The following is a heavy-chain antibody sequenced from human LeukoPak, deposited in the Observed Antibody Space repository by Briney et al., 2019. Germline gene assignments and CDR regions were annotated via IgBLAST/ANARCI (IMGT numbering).Heavy chain of an antibody. CDR2: IYYSGST. Sequence: TPSQTLSLTCTVSGGSISSGGYYWSWIRQHPGKGLGWIGYIYYSGSTYYNPSLKSRVTISVDTSKNQFSLKLSSVTAADTAVYYCARDQIMTTGNWFDPWGQGTLVTVSS. D-gene: IGHD4-17*01. CDR1: GGSISSGGYY. V-gene: IGHV4-31*03. J-gene: IGHJ5*02. CDR3: ARDQIMTTGNWFDP.